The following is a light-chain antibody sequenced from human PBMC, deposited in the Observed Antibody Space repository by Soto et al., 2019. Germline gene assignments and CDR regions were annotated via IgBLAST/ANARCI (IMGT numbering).Light chain of an antibody. CDR3: QQYNNWPWT. V-gene: IGKV3-15*01. CDR1: QSIATD. CDR2: GAS. Sequence: MTQSPASLSASLGDRATLTCRASQSIATDLAWYQQKPGQAPRLLIYGASTRASGIPARFSGSGSGTEFTLTISSLQSVDFAVYSCQQYNNWPWTFGQGTKVDIK. J-gene: IGKJ1*01.